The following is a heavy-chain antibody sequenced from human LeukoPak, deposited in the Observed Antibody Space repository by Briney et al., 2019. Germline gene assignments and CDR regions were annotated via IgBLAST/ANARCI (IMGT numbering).Heavy chain of an antibody. CDR1: GGSFSGYY. J-gene: IGHJ6*02. CDR3: ARVAGDYGVGYYGMDD. CDR2: INHSGST. D-gene: IGHD4-17*01. V-gene: IGHV4-34*01. Sequence: KPSETLSLTCAVYGGSFSGYYWSWIRQPPGKGLEWIGEINHSGSTYYNPSLKSRVTISVDTSKNQFSLKLSSVTAADTAVYYCARVAGDYGVGYYGMDDWGQGTTVTVSS.